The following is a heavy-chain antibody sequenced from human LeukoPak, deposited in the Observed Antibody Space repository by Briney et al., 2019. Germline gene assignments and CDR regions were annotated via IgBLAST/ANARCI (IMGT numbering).Heavy chain of an antibody. D-gene: IGHD6-19*01. CDR2: IYSGGDT. V-gene: IGHV3-66*01. CDR1: GFTVSSYY. CDR3: AKERSLEIAVAGTVFDY. Sequence: GGSLRLSCAASGFTVSSYYMGWVRQAPGKGLEWVSVIYSGGDTYYADSVKGRFTISRDNSKNMIYLEMSSLKAEDTAVYYCAKERSLEIAVAGTVFDYWGQGTLVTVSS. J-gene: IGHJ4*02.